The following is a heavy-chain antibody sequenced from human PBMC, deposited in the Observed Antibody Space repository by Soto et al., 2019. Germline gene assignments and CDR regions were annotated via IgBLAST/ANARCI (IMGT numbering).Heavy chain of an antibody. J-gene: IGHJ4*02. D-gene: IGHD1-26*01. V-gene: IGHV1-18*04. CDR1: GYTFTSYG. Sequence: QVQLVQSGPELKKPGASVKVSCKASGYTFTSYGISWVRQAPGQGLEWMGRINANNGDTDYRQKFQGRITMTADASTHTVYMDLRNLTTDDTGVYYCSRFGAYGSHWGQGTQITVSS. CDR3: SRFGAYGSH. CDR2: INANNGDT.